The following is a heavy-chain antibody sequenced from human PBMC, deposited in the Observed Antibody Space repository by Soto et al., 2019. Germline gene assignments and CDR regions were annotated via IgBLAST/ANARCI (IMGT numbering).Heavy chain of an antibody. CDR2: IYDSGST. Sequence: SETLSLTCTVSGCSISNYYWSWVRQPPGKGLEWIGYIYDSGSTNYNPSLKSRVTISVDTSKNQFSLRLTSVTAADTAVYYCVTVPPKFQKDYYDSSDFFEYFDYWGHGTLVTVSS. D-gene: IGHD3-22*01. CDR3: VTVPPKFQKDYYDSSDFFEYFDY. V-gene: IGHV4-59*01. J-gene: IGHJ4*01. CDR1: GCSISNYY.